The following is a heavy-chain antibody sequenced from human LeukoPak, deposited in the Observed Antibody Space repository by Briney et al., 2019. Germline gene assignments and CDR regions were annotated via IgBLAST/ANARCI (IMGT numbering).Heavy chain of an antibody. V-gene: IGHV4-59*01. Sequence: KPSETLSLTCTVSGGSISSYYWSWIRQPPGEGLEWIGYIYYSGSTNYNPSLKSRVTISVDTSKNQFSLKLSSVTAADTAVYYCARDAQGLYYFDYWGQGTLVTVSS. CDR2: IYYSGST. CDR3: ARDAQGLYYFDY. CDR1: GGSISSYY. J-gene: IGHJ4*02.